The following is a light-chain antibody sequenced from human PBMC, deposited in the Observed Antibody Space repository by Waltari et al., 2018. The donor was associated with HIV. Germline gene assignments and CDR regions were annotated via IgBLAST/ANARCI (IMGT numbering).Light chain of an antibody. V-gene: IGKV4-1*01. Sequence: DIVMTQSPDSLVVSLAERATINCKFSQSVLYSSNNKNYLAWYQQKPGQPPKLLISWASTRESGVPDRFSGSGSGTDFTLTISSLQAEDVAVYYCQQYYDTPWTFGQGTKVEIK. J-gene: IGKJ1*01. CDR2: WAS. CDR1: QSVLYSSNNKNY. CDR3: QQYYDTPWT.